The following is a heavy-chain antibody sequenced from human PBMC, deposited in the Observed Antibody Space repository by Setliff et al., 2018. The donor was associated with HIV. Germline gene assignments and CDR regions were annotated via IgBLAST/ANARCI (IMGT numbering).Heavy chain of an antibody. V-gene: IGHV1-69*04. Sequence: GASVKVSCKASGGSFSSYALHWVRQAPGQGLEWMGNILPIFNKVNYAQKFRGRVTITADKSTSTAYMELSSLRSADTAVYFCARWGAGYNSYDSWGQGTLVTVSS. CDR1: GGSFSSYA. CDR3: ARWGAGYNSYDS. D-gene: IGHD5-12*01. CDR2: ILPIFNKV. J-gene: IGHJ4*02.